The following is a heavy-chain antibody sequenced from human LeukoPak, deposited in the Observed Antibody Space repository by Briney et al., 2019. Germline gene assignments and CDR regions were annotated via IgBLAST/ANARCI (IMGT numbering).Heavy chain of an antibody. V-gene: IGHV3-7*02. Sequence: GGSLRLSCAASGYTFSRYWMIWVRQAPGKGLEWVANINQDGSEKYFVDSVSGRFIISRDNAKNSLFLQMNSLRVEDTAVYYCAMQGDLWFGESKIEHWGQGTLVTVYS. CDR3: AMQGDLWFGESKIEH. CDR1: GYTFSRYW. J-gene: IGHJ4*02. D-gene: IGHD3-10*01. CDR2: INQDGSEK.